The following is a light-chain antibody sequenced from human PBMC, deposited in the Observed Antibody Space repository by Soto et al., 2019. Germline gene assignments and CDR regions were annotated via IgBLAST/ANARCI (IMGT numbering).Light chain of an antibody. CDR1: NSNIGRNY. J-gene: IGLJ3*02. CDR2: SND. CDR3: AGWEDSLSGWV. V-gene: IGLV1-47*02. Sequence: QSVLTQTRSASGTPGQRFTSSCSGSNSNIGRNYVYWYQHLPGTAPQLLIYSNDQRPSGVPDRFSASKSGTSASLAISGLRSEDEADYYCAGWEDSLSGWVFGGGTKVTVL.